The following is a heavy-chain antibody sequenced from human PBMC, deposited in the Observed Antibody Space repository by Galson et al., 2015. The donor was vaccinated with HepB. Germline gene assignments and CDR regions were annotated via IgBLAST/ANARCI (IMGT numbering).Heavy chain of an antibody. CDR3: AKPVHGSWINDASDI. V-gene: IGHV3-23*01. D-gene: IGHD6-13*01. Sequence: SLRLSCAASGLTFRNYTMRWVRQAPGKGLEWVSTISGSGTKTYYGGSVKGRFTISRDNSKNTLYLQMNSLRVDDTAVFYCAKPVHGSWINDASDIWGQGTIVTVSS. CDR2: ISGSGTKT. CDR1: GLTFRNYT. J-gene: IGHJ3*02.